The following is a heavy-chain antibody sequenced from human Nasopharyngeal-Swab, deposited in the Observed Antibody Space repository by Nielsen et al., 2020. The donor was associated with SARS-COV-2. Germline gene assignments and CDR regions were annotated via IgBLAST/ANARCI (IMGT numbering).Heavy chain of an antibody. V-gene: IGHV4-4*02. CDR1: GGSISSSNW. Sequence: SETLSLTCAVSGGSISSSNWWRWVRQPPGKGLEWIGEIYHSGSTNYNPSLKSRVTISVDKSKNQFSLKLSSVTAADTAVYYCAREIVVVPAPIRYNWFDPWGQGTLVTVSS. D-gene: IGHD2-2*02. CDR2: IYHSGST. J-gene: IGHJ5*02. CDR3: AREIVVVPAPIRYNWFDP.